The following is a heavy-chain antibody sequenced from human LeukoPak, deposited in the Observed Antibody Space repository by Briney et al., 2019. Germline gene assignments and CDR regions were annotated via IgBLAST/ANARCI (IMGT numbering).Heavy chain of an antibody. V-gene: IGHV1-18*01. CDR2: ISSYNGNT. Sequence: ASVKVSCKASGDTFTSYGISWVRQAPGQGLEWMGWISSYNGNTNYAQKLQGRVTMTTETSTSTAYMELRSLRSDDTAVYYCARVTLSEIVVFDIWGQGTMVTVSS. J-gene: IGHJ3*02. CDR1: GDTFTSYG. CDR3: ARVTLSEIVVFDI. D-gene: IGHD2-15*01.